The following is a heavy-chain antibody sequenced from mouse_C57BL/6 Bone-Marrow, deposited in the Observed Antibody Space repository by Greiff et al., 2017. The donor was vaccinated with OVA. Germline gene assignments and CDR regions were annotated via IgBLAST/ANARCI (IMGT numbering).Heavy chain of an antibody. Sequence: QVQLQQPGAELVKPGASVKMSCKASGYTFPSYWITWVKQRPGQGLEWIGDIYPGSGSTNYNAQFKRKATLTVDTSSSTAYMQLSSLTAEDSAVDYCARNRDYDVGYFDVWGTGTTVTVSS. J-gene: IGHJ1*03. D-gene: IGHD2-4*01. V-gene: IGHV1-55*01. CDR1: GYTFPSYW. CDR3: ARNRDYDVGYFDV. CDR2: IYPGSGST.